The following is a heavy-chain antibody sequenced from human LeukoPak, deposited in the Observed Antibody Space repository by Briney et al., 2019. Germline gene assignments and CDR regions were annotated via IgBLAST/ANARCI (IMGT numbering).Heavy chain of an antibody. Sequence: GGSLRLSCAASGFTFDDYAMHWVRHAPGKGLEWGSGISWNSGSIGYADSVKGRFTISRDNAKNSLYLQMNSLRAEDTALYYCAKDGDYGDYGYYFDYWGQGTLVTVSS. D-gene: IGHD4-17*01. CDR2: ISWNSGSI. J-gene: IGHJ4*02. CDR3: AKDGDYGDYGYYFDY. V-gene: IGHV3-9*01. CDR1: GFTFDDYA.